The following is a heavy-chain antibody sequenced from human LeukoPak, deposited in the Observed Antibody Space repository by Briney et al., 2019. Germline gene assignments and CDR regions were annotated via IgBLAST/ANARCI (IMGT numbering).Heavy chain of an antibody. J-gene: IGHJ6*02. Sequence: SETLSLTCTVSAGSISSTSYSWGWIRQPPGKGLEWIGSIYSSGSTYYNPSLKSRVTISVDTSKNQFSLKLSSVTAADTAVYYCAASYYDILTGYPVMDVWGQGTTVTVSS. V-gene: IGHV4-39*07. D-gene: IGHD3-9*01. CDR1: AGSISSTSYS. CDR2: IYSSGST. CDR3: AASYYDILTGYPVMDV.